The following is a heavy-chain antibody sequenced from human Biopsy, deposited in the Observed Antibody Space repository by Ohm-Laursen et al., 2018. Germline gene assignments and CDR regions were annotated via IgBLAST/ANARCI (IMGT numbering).Heavy chain of an antibody. Sequence: TQTLTLTSAFSGFSLSTTGVGVTWIRQPPGEALEWLAIVYWDNDKRYSPSLWSRLNIWKDASKNRVVLTLTDMDPVDTATYYCAHVVITYGGIIALDAFDVWGQGSMVSVSS. V-gene: IGHV2-5*02. J-gene: IGHJ3*01. CDR2: VYWDNDK. CDR1: GFSLSTTGVG. D-gene: IGHD3-16*02. CDR3: AHVVITYGGIIALDAFDV.